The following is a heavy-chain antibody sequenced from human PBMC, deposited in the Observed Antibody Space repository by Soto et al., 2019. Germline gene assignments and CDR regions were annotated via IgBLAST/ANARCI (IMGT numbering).Heavy chain of an antibody. V-gene: IGHV1-69*12. Sequence: QVQLVQSGAEVKKPGSSVKVSCKASGGTFSSYAINWVRQAPGPGLEWMGGIIRIFGKANSAQKFQRRVTLTADEATSTADMELSSLRSEDTAVYYCARGSYGYGADYWGQGTLGTLSS. CDR2: IIRIFGKA. CDR1: GGTFSSYA. CDR3: ARGSYGYGADY. J-gene: IGHJ4*02. D-gene: IGHD5-18*01.